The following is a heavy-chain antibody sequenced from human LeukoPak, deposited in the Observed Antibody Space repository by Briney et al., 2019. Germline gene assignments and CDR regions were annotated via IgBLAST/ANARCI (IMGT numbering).Heavy chain of an antibody. J-gene: IGHJ5*02. D-gene: IGHD3-10*01. CDR2: IWYDGSRT. CDR1: GFTFSSHG. CDR3: AKDLSYGSLWFDP. V-gene: IGHV3-33*06. Sequence: GGSLRLSCAASGFTFSSHGMQWVRQAPGKGLEWVALIWYDGSRTNYVDSVMGRFTISRDSSKNTLYLQMDNLRVEDTAVYFCAKDLSYGSLWFDPWGQGTLVTVSS.